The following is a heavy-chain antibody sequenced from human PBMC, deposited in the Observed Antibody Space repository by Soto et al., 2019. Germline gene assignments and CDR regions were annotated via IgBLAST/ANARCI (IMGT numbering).Heavy chain of an antibody. CDR2: INPNSGGT. CDR1: GYTFTDYY. Sequence: ASVKVSCKASGYTFTDYYIHWVRQAPGQGLEWMGWINPNSGGTKYAEKFQGRVTMTRDTSISTVHMEMSRLTSDDTAVYYCARGYCSTISCPFGMDVWGQGTTVTVSS. V-gene: IGHV1-2*02. D-gene: IGHD2-2*01. CDR3: ARGYCSTISCPFGMDV. J-gene: IGHJ6*02.